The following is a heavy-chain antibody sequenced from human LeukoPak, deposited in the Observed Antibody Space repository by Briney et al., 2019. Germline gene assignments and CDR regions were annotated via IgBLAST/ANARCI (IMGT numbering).Heavy chain of an antibody. Sequence: SETLSLTCTVSGGSISSYYWSWIRQPPGKGPEWIGYIYYSGSTNYNPSLKSRVTKSVDTSKNQFSLKLSYVTAADTAVYYCAGGGYSYGPIDYWGQGTLVTVSS. CDR3: AGGGYSYGPIDY. V-gene: IGHV4-59*08. CDR2: IYYSGST. CDR1: GGSISSYY. J-gene: IGHJ4*02. D-gene: IGHD5-18*01.